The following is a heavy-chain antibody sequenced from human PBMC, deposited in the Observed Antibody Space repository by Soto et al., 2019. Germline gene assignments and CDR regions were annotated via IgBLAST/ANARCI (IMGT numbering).Heavy chain of an antibody. J-gene: IGHJ6*02. CDR3: ARDGRKELWVEGLNAMDV. Sequence: QVQLVQSGPEVKKPGASVKVSCKASAYTFTTYGISWVRQAPGQGLEWMGWISGYNGQTNYAQKFRGRVTITTDTSTSTAYVELRSLRSDDTAMYYCARDGRKELWVEGLNAMDVWGQGTTVTVSS. D-gene: IGHD5-18*01. CDR2: ISGYNGQT. CDR1: AYTFTTYG. V-gene: IGHV1-18*01.